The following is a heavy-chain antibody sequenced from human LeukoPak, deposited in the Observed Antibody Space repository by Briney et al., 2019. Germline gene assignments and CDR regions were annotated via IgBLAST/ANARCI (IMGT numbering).Heavy chain of an antibody. CDR2: IKSNTDSGTT. V-gene: IGHV3-15*01. CDR3: TTYYYDSSRYYYTAGFDC. CDR1: GFTFSNAW. J-gene: IGHJ4*02. Sequence: PGGSLRLSCAASGFTFSNAWMSWVRQAPGKGLEWVGRIKSNTDSGTTDYAAPVKGRFTISRDDSKNTLYLQMSSLKTEDTAVYYCTTYYYDSSRYYYTAGFDCWGQGTLVTVSS. D-gene: IGHD3-22*01.